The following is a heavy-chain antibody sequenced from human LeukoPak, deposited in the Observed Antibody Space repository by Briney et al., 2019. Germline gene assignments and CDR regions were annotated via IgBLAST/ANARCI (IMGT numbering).Heavy chain of an antibody. CDR1: GGSISSYY. J-gene: IGHJ4*02. CDR2: IYYSGST. V-gene: IGHV4-59*01. CDR3: ARVEMATFSFDY. D-gene: IGHD5-24*01. Sequence: KSSETLSLTCTVSGGSISSYYWSWIRQPPGKGLEWIGYIYYSGSTNYNPSLKSRVAISVDTSKNQFSLKLSSVTAADTAVYYCARVEMATFSFDYWGQGTLVTVSS.